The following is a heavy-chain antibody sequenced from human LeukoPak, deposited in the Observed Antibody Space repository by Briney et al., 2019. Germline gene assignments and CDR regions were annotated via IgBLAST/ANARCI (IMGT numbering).Heavy chain of an antibody. J-gene: IGHJ4*02. CDR3: AKGDNGDYVGEFDY. D-gene: IGHD4-17*01. CDR1: GFTFSSYW. Sequence: GGSLRLPCAASGFTFSSYWMNWVRQAPGKGLVWVSRIASDGSSTTYADSVKGRFSISRDNAKNTLYLQMNSLRVEDTAAYYCAKGDNGDYVGEFDYWGQGTLVTVSS. CDR2: IASDGSST. V-gene: IGHV3-74*01.